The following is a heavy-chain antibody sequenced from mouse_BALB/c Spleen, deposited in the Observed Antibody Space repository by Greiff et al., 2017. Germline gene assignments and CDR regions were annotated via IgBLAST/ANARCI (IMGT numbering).Heavy chain of an antibody. Sequence: EVKLVESGGGLVQPGGSLKLSCAASGFTFSSYTMSWVRQTPEKRLEWVAYISNGGGSTYYPDTVKGRFTISRDNDKNTLYLQMSSLKSEDTAMYYCERQDPIYYGFAWFAYWGQGTLVTVSA. V-gene: IGHV5-12-2*01. CDR2: ISNGGGST. CDR1: GFTFSSYT. D-gene: IGHD2-2*01. CDR3: ERQDPIYYGFAWFAY. J-gene: IGHJ3*01.